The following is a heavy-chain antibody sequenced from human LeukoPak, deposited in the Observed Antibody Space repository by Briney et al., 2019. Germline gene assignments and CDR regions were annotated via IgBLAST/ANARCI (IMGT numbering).Heavy chain of an antibody. J-gene: IGHJ6*03. D-gene: IGHD6-19*01. CDR3: ARAQRTVGSGWYYYYYYMDV. Sequence: GASVKVSCKASGYTFTSYDINWVRQATGQGLEWMGWMNPNSGNTGYAQKFQGRVTITRNTSISTAYMELSSLRSEDTAVYYCARAQRTVGSGWYYYYYYMDVWGKGTTVTVSS. CDR1: GYTFTSYD. V-gene: IGHV1-8*01. CDR2: MNPNSGNT.